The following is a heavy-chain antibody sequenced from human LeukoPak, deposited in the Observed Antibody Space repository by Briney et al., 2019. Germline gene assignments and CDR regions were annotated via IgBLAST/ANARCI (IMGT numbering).Heavy chain of an antibody. Sequence: SETLSLTCTVSGGSISNYYWSWIRQPPGKGLEWIGFIYYSGSTNYNPSLKSRVTISVDTSKNQFSLKLSSVTAADTAVYYCARYSSSWTSFDYWGQGTLVTVSS. CDR1: GGSISNYY. D-gene: IGHD6-13*01. J-gene: IGHJ4*02. CDR3: ARYSSSWTSFDY. CDR2: IYYSGST. V-gene: IGHV4-59*01.